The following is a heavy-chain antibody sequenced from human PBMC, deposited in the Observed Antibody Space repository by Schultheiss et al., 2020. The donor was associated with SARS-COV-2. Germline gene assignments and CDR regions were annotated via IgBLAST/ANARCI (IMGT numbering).Heavy chain of an antibody. Sequence: SETLSLTCTVSGGSITNHYWSWIRQPRGKGLECIGYIYSSGSATYNPSLKSRVTISVDTSKNQFSLKLSSVTAADTAVYYCARRIVVVTATLLDAFDIWGQGTMVTVSS. CDR3: ARRIVVVTATLLDAFDI. CDR2: IYSSGSA. J-gene: IGHJ3*02. V-gene: IGHV4-4*08. D-gene: IGHD2-21*02. CDR1: GGSITNHY.